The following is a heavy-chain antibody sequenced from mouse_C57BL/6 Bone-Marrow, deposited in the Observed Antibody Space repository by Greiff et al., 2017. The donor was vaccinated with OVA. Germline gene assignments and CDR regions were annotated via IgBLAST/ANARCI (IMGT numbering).Heavy chain of an antibody. J-gene: IGHJ2*01. D-gene: IGHD2-2*01. V-gene: IGHV1-76*01. CDR3: ARWGVTKGFDY. CDR1: GYTFTDYY. Sequence: VQLQHSGAELVRPGASVKLSCKASGYTFTDYYINWVKQRPGQGLEWIARIYPGSGNTYYNEKFKGKATLTAEKSSSTAYMQLSSLTSEDSAVYFCARWGVTKGFDYWGQGTTLTVSS. CDR2: IYPGSGNT.